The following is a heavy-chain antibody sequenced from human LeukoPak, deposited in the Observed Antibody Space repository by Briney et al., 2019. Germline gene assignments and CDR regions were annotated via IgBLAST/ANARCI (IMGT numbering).Heavy chain of an antibody. D-gene: IGHD3-3*01. CDR1: GFTFSSYA. J-gene: IGHJ4*02. CDR2: ISGSGGST. V-gene: IGHV3-23*01. Sequence: GGSLRLSCAASGFTFSSYAMSWVRQAPGKGLEWVSAISGSGGSTYYADSVKGRFTISRDNSKSTLYLQMNSLRAEDTAVYYCAKDNAPYDFWSGYSGYFDYWGQGTLVTVSS. CDR3: AKDNAPYDFWSGYSGYFDY.